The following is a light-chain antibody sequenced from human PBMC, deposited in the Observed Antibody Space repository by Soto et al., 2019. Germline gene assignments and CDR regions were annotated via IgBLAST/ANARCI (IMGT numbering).Light chain of an antibody. J-gene: IGKJ3*01. CDR1: QRVSSSY. CDR3: QQYDNWRT. CDR2: GAS. Sequence: EIVLTQSPGTLSLSPGERATLSCRASQRVSSSYLAWYQQKPGQTPRLLMYGASRRATGTPDRFSGSGSGTDFTLTISRLEPEDLAVYYCQQYDNWRTFGPRPKVEIK. V-gene: IGKV3-20*01.